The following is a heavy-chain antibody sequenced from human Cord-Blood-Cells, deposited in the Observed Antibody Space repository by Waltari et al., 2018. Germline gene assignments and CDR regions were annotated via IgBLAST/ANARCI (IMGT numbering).Heavy chain of an antibody. CDR1: GFTFSSYG. CDR3: AKQTLTGDAFDI. CDR2: IWYDGSNK. J-gene: IGHJ3*02. D-gene: IGHD7-27*01. V-gene: IGHV3-33*08. Sequence: QVQLVESGGGVVQPGRSLRLSRAASGFTFSSYGMHVVRQAPGKGLEGVAVIWYDGSNKYYADSVKGRFTISRDNSKNTLYLQMNSLRAEDTAMYYCAKQTLTGDAFDIWGQGTMVTVSS.